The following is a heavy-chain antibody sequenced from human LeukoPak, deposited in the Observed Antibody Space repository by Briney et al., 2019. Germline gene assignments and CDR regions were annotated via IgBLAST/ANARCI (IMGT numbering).Heavy chain of an antibody. Sequence: GSLRLSCAASGFTFSSYAMSWVRQAPGKGLEWVSAISGSGGSTYYADSVKGRFTISRDNSKNTLYLQMNSLRAEDTAVYYCAKDGASGYSSGWYYYYGMDVWGQGTTVTVSS. J-gene: IGHJ6*02. V-gene: IGHV3-23*01. D-gene: IGHD6-19*01. CDR1: GFTFSSYA. CDR2: ISGSGGST. CDR3: AKDGASGYSSGWYYYYGMDV.